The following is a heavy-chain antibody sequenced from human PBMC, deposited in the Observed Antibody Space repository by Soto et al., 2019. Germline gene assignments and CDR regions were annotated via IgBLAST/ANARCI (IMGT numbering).Heavy chain of an antibody. J-gene: IGHJ4*02. CDR2: IWYDGSNK. CDR3: ARSSRYDFWSGAVI. Sequence: QVQLVESGGGVVQPGRSLRLSCAASGFTFSSYGMHWVRQAPGKGLEWVAVIWYDGSNKYYADSVKGRFTISRDNSKNTLYLQMNSLRAEDTAVYYCARSSRYDFWSGAVIWGQGTLVTVSS. V-gene: IGHV3-33*01. D-gene: IGHD3-3*01. CDR1: GFTFSSYG.